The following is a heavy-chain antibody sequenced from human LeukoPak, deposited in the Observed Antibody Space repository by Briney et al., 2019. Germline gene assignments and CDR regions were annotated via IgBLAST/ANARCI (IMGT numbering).Heavy chain of an antibody. Sequence: PGGSLRLSCAASGFTFSSYEMNWVRQAPGKELEWVSYISSSGSTIYCADSVKGRFTISRDNAKNSLNLQMNSLRAEDTAVYYCARDRYDFWSGYSLNWFDPWGQGTLVTVSS. CDR3: ARDRYDFWSGYSLNWFDP. V-gene: IGHV3-48*03. D-gene: IGHD3-3*01. CDR2: ISSSGSTI. CDR1: GFTFSSYE. J-gene: IGHJ5*02.